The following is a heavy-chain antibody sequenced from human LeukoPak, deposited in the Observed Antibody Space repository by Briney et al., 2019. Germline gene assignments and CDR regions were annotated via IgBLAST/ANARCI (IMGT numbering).Heavy chain of an antibody. CDR2: ISGSGDGT. CDR1: GFTFSNAW. CDR3: AKEKQRNFDY. J-gene: IGHJ4*02. V-gene: IGHV3-23*01. Sequence: GGSLRLSCAASGFTFSNAWMSWVRQAPGKGLEWVSGISGSGDGTYYADSVKGRFTISRDTSKNTLFLQMNSLRAEDTAVYYCAKEKQRNFDYWGQGTLVTVSS.